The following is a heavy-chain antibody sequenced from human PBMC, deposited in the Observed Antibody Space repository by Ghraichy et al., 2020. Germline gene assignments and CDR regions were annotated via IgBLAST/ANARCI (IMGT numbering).Heavy chain of an antibody. D-gene: IGHD6-19*01. V-gene: IGHV4-59*01. Sequence: SETLSLTCTVSGSSISRYYWSWIRQPPGKGLEWIGYIYYSGSTNYNPSLKSRVTISVDTSKNPFSLKLRSVTAADTAVYYCARGGSGWSWYFDLWGRGTLVTVSS. CDR2: IYYSGST. J-gene: IGHJ2*01. CDR3: ARGGSGWSWYFDL. CDR1: GSSISRYY.